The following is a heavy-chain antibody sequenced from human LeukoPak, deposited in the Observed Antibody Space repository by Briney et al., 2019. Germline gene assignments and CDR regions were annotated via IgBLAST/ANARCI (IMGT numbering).Heavy chain of an antibody. V-gene: IGHV3-72*01. CDR1: GLTFSDHY. CDR2: SRNKANGYTT. CDR3: VRGFNSFDI. J-gene: IGHJ3*02. Sequence: GGSLRLSCAVSGLTFSDHYMDWVSQAPGKGLEWVARSRNKANGYTTVYAASVEGRFTISRHESKNSLYLQMNSLMIEDTAVYYCVRGFNSFDIWGRGTVVTVSS.